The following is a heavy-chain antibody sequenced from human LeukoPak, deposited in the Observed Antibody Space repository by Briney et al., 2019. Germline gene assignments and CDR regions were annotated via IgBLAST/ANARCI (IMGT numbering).Heavy chain of an antibody. D-gene: IGHD6-19*01. CDR3: SLLAVASPQDY. Sequence: PGGSLRLSCAASGFSFSTYEMHWVRQAPGKGLEWVAEISSGGTITYYADSVRGRFTTSRDNAKNLLYLQMHSLRAEDTAIYYCSLLAVASPQDYWGQGTLVTVSS. J-gene: IGHJ4*02. CDR1: GFSFSTYE. CDR2: ISSGGTIT. V-gene: IGHV3-48*03.